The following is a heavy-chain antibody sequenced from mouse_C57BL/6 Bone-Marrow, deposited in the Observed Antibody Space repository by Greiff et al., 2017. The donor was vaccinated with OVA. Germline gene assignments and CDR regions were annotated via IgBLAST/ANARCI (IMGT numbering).Heavy chain of an antibody. D-gene: IGHD2-2*01. CDR2: IYPGGGYT. CDR3: ARRGYDWYFDV. V-gene: IGHV1-63*01. J-gene: IGHJ1*03. CDR1: GYTFTNYW. Sequence: VQLQQSGAELVRPGTSVKMSCKASGYTFTNYWIGWAKQRPGHGLEWIGDIYPGGGYTNYNEKFKGKATLTADKSSSTAYMQFSSLTSEDSAIYYCARRGYDWYFDVWGTGTTVTVSS.